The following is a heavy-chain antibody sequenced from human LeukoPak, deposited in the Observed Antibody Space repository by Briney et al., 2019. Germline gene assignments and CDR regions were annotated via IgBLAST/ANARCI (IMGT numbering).Heavy chain of an antibody. J-gene: IGHJ4*02. CDR2: IYSGGST. Sequence: NPSETLSLTCTVSRDSIRSYYWSWIRQPAGKGLEWIGRIYSGGSTNYNPSLKSRVTMSVDTSKNQFSLKLSFVNATATAVYYCARDLDTSGWCNFDYWGQGALVTVSS. D-gene: IGHD6-19*01. CDR1: RDSIRSYY. CDR3: ARDLDTSGWCNFDY. V-gene: IGHV4-4*07.